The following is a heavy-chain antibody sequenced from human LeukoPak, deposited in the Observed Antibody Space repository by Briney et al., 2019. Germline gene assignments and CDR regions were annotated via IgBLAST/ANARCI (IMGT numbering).Heavy chain of an antibody. CDR2: INSNSGGT. J-gene: IGHJ4*02. Sequence: GASVKVSCKASGYTFTGYYMHWVRQAPGQGLEWMGWINSNSGGTNYAQKFQGRVTMTRDTSISTAYMELSRLRSDDTAVYYCARWAPLYRQLVPGVVYYFDYWGQGTLVTVSS. D-gene: IGHD6-6*01. V-gene: IGHV1-2*02. CDR1: GYTFTGYY. CDR3: ARWAPLYRQLVPGVVYYFDY.